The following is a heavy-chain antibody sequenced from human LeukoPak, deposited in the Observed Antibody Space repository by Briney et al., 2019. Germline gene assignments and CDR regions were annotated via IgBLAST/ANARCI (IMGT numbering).Heavy chain of an antibody. V-gene: IGHV3-66*01. Sequence: PRGSLRLSCAASGFTFSSYAMSWVRQAPGKGLEWVSVIYSGGGTYYADSVKGRFTISRDNSKNTLDLQMNSLRAEDAAVYFCAREPRGPGWYFDLWGRGTLVTVSS. CDR3: AREPRGPGWYFDL. CDR1: GFTFSSYA. D-gene: IGHD3-10*01. CDR2: IYSGGGT. J-gene: IGHJ2*01.